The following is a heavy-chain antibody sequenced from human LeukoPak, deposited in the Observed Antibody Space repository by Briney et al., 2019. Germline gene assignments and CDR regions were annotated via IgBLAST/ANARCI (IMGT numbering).Heavy chain of an antibody. D-gene: IGHD5-24*01. CDR3: ARDGNRRDGNWFDP. J-gene: IGHJ5*02. Sequence: KASETLSLTCTVCGGSISIYYWSWIRQPPGKGLEWIGYIYYSGSTNYNPSLKSRVTISVDTSKNQFSLKLSSVTAADTAVYYCARDGNRRDGNWFDPWGQGTLVTVSS. CDR1: GGSISIYY. V-gene: IGHV4-59*01. CDR2: IYYSGST.